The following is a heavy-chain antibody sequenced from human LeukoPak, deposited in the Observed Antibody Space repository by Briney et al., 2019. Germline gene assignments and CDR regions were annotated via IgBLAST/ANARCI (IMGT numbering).Heavy chain of an antibody. CDR1: GFTLRSYG. V-gene: IGHV3-23*01. CDR3: AKSFRSTSLDY. J-gene: IGHJ4*02. Sequence: GGTLRLSCVASGFTLRSYGMTWVRQAPGKGLEWVSAISGSGDSTYYADSVKGRFTISRDNSRNTLYLQMNSLRAGDTAVYYCAKSFRSTSLDYWGQGTLVTVSS. CDR2: ISGSGDST. D-gene: IGHD2-2*01.